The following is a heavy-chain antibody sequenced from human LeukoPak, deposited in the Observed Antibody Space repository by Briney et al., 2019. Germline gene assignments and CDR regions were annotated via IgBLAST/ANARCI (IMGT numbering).Heavy chain of an antibody. Sequence: SETLSLTCTVSGGFLSSSLYYWGWIRQPPGKGLEWIGSIYHSGNAYYNQSLMSRVTISVDTSKNQFSLKVSSATAADTAVYYCARDLRGAYMDCFDYWGQGTLVTVSS. J-gene: IGHJ4*02. CDR1: GGFLSSSLYY. CDR3: ARDLRGAYMDCFDY. D-gene: IGHD3-16*01. V-gene: IGHV4-39*07. CDR2: IYHSGNA.